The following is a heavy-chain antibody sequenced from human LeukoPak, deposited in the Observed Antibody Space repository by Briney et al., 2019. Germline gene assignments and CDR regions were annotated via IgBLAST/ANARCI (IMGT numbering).Heavy chain of an antibody. J-gene: IGHJ6*03. CDR1: GGSISSYY. CDR3: ARVGNIVVGDYYYMDV. D-gene: IGHD2-2*01. V-gene: IGHV4-59*01. Sequence: SETLSLTCTVSGGSISSYYWSWIRQPPGKGLEWIGYIYYSGSTNYNPSLKSRVTISVETSKNQFSLKLSSVTAADTAVYYCARVGNIVVGDYYYMDVWGKGTTVTVSS. CDR2: IYYSGST.